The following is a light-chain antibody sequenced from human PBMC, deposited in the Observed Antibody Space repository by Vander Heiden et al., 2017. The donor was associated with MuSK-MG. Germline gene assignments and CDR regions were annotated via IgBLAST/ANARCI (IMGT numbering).Light chain of an antibody. V-gene: IGKV1-39*01. CDR1: QSISTN. J-gene: IGKJ4*01. CDR3: QQSYSSPLT. CDR2: AAS. Sequence: IQMTQSPSSLSASVGDRVTITCRASQSISTNLNWYQQKPGKAPKLLIYAASNLQSGVPSRFSGSGSGTDFTLTISNLQPEDFATYYCQQSYSSPLTFGGGTKVEIK.